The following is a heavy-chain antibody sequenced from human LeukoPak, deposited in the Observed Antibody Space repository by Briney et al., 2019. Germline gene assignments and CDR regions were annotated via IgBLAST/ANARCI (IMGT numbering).Heavy chain of an antibody. J-gene: IGHJ3*02. D-gene: IGHD3-22*01. V-gene: IGHV3-48*01. Sequence: GGSLRLSCASSGFTFSSYSMNWVRQAAVKGLEWVSYISSSSITIYYADSVKGRFTISRDNAKNSLYLQMNSLRAEETAVYYCARGNPYYDSSGTKAFDIWGQGTMVTVSS. CDR3: ARGNPYYDSSGTKAFDI. CDR2: ISSSSITI. CDR1: GFTFSSYS.